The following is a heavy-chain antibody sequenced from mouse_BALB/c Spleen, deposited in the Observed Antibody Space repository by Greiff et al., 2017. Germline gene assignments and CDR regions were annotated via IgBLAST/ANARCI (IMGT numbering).Heavy chain of an antibody. CDR3: ARPDGYNFDV. D-gene: IGHD1-2*01. CDR2: IDPSDSYT. CDR1: GYTFTSYW. J-gene: IGHJ1*01. V-gene: IGHV1-69*02. Sequence: QVQLQQPGAELVKPGASVKLSCKASGYTFTSYWMSWVKQRPGQGLEWIGEIDPSDSYTNYNQKFKGKATLTVDKSSSTAYMQLSSLTSEDSAVYYCARPDGYNFDVWGAGTTVTVSS.